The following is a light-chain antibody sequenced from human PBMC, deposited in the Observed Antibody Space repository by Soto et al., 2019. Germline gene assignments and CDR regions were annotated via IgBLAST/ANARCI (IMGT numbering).Light chain of an antibody. CDR3: TSYAGSYADVV. CDR1: SSDFGGTNY. Sequence: QSALTQPPSASGSPGQSVTISCTGASSDFGGTNYVSWYQQHPGKAPKLMIFEVTKRPSGVPDRFSGAKSGNTAALTVSGLRAEDEADYYCTSYAGSYADVVFGGGTKLTVL. J-gene: IGLJ2*01. CDR2: EVT. V-gene: IGLV2-8*01.